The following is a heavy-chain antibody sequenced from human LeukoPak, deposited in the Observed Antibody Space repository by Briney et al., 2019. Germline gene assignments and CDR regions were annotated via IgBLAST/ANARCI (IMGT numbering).Heavy chain of an antibody. V-gene: IGHV3-48*03. CDR3: ARESMLSYSSSYDY. CDR1: GFTFSSYE. D-gene: IGHD6-13*01. Sequence: HSGGSLRLSCAASGFTFSSYEMNWVRQAPGKGLEWVSYISSSGSTIYYADSVKGRFTISRDNAKNSLYLQMNSLRAEDTAVYYCARESMLSYSSSYDYWGQGTLVTVSS. J-gene: IGHJ4*02. CDR2: ISSSGSTI.